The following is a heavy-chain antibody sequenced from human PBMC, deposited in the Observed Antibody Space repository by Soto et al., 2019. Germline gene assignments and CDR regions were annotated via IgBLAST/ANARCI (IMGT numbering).Heavy chain of an antibody. CDR1: GGSISSYY. CDR3: ARDLRQYSSGPIHYYYYGMDV. V-gene: IGHV4-59*01. D-gene: IGHD6-19*01. J-gene: IGHJ6*02. CDR2: IYYSGST. Sequence: QVQLQESGPGLVKPSETLSLTCTVSGGSISSYYWSWIRQPPGKGLEWIGYIYYSGSTNYNPSLMIRVTISVDTSKNQFALKLSSVTAAYTAVYYCARDLRQYSSGPIHYYYYGMDVWGQGTTVTVSS.